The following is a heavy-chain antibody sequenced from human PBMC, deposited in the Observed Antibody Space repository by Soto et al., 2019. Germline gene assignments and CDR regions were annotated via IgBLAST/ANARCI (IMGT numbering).Heavy chain of an antibody. CDR1: GFSFSSLA. Sequence: GGSRRLSCGASGFSFSSLAMSWVRQAPGKGLEWVSSISYNGGTTYFADSVKGRFTISRDNFKNTLHLQMNSLRAKDTAIYFCAKNRGPGSYTNWSFDVWGRGTLVPVSS. J-gene: IGHJ2*01. D-gene: IGHD3-10*01. CDR3: AKNRGPGSYTNWSFDV. V-gene: IGHV3-23*01. CDR2: ISYNGGTT.